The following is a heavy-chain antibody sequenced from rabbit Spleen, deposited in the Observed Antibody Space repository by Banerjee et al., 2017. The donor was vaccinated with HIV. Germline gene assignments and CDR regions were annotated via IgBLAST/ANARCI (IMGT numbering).Heavy chain of an antibody. V-gene: IGHV1S45*01. CDR1: GFSFSNKAV. D-gene: IGHD8-1*01. Sequence: QEQLVESGGGLVKPEGSLKLSCTASGFSFSNKAVMCWVRQAPGKGLEWIACINAVTGKAVYASWAKGRSSFSKTSSTTVTLQMTSLTAADTATYFCARDSGTSFSSYGMGLWGQGTLVTVS. J-gene: IGHJ6*01. CDR3: ARDSGTSFSSYGMGL. CDR2: INAVTGKA.